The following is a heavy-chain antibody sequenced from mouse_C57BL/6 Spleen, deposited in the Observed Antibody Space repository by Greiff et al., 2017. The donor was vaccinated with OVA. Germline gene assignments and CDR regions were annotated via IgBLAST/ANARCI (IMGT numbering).Heavy chain of an antibody. D-gene: IGHD1-1*01. CDR2: INYDGSST. J-gene: IGHJ1*03. CDR3: ARITTVVAHWYFDV. V-gene: IGHV5-16*01. CDR1: GFTFSDYY. Sequence: EVNLVESEGGLVQPGSSMKLSCTASGFTFSDYYMAWVRQVPEKGLEWVANINYDGSSTYYLDSLKSRFIISRDNAKNILYLQMSSLKSEDTATYYCARITTVVAHWYFDVWGTGTTVTVSS.